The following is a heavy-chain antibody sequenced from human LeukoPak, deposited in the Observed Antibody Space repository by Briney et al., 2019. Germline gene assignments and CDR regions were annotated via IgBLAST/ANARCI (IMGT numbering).Heavy chain of an antibody. CDR2: VWYDGSNK. CDR3: ARDSYGMDV. V-gene: IGHV3-33*01. Sequence: GRSLRLSCAASGFTFSSYGMHWVRQAPGKGLEWVAVVWYDGSNKYYADSVKGRFTISRDNSKNTLYLQMNSLRAEDTAVYYCARDSYGMDVWGQGTTVTVSS. CDR1: GFTFSSYG. J-gene: IGHJ6*02.